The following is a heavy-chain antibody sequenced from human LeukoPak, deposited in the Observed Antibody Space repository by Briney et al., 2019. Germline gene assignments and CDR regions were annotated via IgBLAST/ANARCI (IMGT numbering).Heavy chain of an antibody. Sequence: GGSLRLSCAASGFTFSSYAMSWVRQAPGKGLEWVSSISASGGSTYYADSVKGRFTISRDNSKNTLYLQMNSLRAEDTAVYYCAREYCSGGSCYYVYWGQGTLVTVSS. D-gene: IGHD2-15*01. V-gene: IGHV3-23*01. J-gene: IGHJ4*02. CDR2: ISASGGST. CDR1: GFTFSSYA. CDR3: AREYCSGGSCYYVY.